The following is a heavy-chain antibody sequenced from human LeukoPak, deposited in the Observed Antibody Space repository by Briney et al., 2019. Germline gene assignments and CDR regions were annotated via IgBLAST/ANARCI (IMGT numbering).Heavy chain of an antibody. D-gene: IGHD6-13*01. CDR1: GGSSRYKFSTYW. CDR3: ARSNFYSSSWYGGY. Sequence: GESLKISCQGSGGSSRYKFSTYWIGWVRQMPGKGLEWMGMIYPGDSDTRYSPSFQGQVTISADKSISTAYLQWSSLKASDTAMYYCARSNFYSSSWYGGYWGQGTLVTVSS. V-gene: IGHV5-51*01. J-gene: IGHJ4*02. CDR2: IYPGDSDT.